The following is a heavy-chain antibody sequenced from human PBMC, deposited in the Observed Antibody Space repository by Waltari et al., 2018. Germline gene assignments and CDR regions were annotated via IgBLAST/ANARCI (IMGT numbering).Heavy chain of an antibody. D-gene: IGHD1-26*01. J-gene: IGHJ3*02. V-gene: IGHV3-33*01. Sequence: QVQLVESGGGVVQPGRSLRLSCAASGFTFSSYGMHWVRQAPGKGLVWVAVIWYDGSNKYDADAVKGRFTIARDNSKNTLYLQMNSLRAEDTAVYYCAREGRSYSGSYGNAFDIWGQGTMVTVSS. CDR2: IWYDGSNK. CDR1: GFTFSSYG. CDR3: AREGRSYSGSYGNAFDI.